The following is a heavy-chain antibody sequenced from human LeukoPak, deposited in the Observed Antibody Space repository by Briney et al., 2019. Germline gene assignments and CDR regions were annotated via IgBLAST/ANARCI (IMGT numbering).Heavy chain of an antibody. CDR1: GYTFSSYG. CDR3: ARGGAARPDY. CDR2: ISYDGSGK. Sequence: SCKASGYTFSSYGLTWVRQAPGKGLEWVAVISYDGSGKYFADSVKGRFTFSRDNSKNTLYLQMNSLRAEDTAVYYCARGGAARPDYWGQGTLVTVSS. V-gene: IGHV3-30*04. J-gene: IGHJ4*02. D-gene: IGHD6-6*01.